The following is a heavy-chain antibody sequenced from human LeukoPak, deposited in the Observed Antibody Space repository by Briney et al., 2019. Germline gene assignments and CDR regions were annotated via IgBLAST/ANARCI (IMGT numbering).Heavy chain of an antibody. CDR3: AICSSTWSGDRPAS. CDR1: GGTFRNYP. CDR2: ILPIFRMT. V-gene: IGHV1-69*13. D-gene: IGHD2-2*01. J-gene: IGHJ5*02. Sequence: GASVKVFCKASGGTFRNYPISWVRQAPGQGLEWMGGILPIFRMTNYTEKFQGRVTITADESTTTAYLELNSLGSEDTAVYYCAICSSTWSGDRPASWGQGSLVTVSS.